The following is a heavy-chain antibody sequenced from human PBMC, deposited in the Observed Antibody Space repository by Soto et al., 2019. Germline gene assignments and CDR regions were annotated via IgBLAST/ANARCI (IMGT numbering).Heavy chain of an antibody. CDR3: AKDILLSDYGRAFDI. D-gene: IGHD4-17*01. J-gene: IGHJ3*02. Sequence: EVQLVESGGGLVQPGRSLRLSCAASGFTFDDYAMHWVRQAPGKGLEWVSGISWNSGSIGYADSVKGRFTISRDNAKNSLYLQMNSLRAEDTALYYCAKDILLSDYGRAFDIWGQGTMVTVSS. CDR2: ISWNSGSI. V-gene: IGHV3-9*01. CDR1: GFTFDDYA.